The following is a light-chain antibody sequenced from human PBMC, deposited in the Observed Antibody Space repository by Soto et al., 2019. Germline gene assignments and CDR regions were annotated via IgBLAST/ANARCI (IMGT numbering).Light chain of an antibody. CDR2: WAS. CDR1: QSVLYSSNNKNY. V-gene: IGKV4-1*01. J-gene: IGKJ1*01. CDR3: QQYYTTPRT. Sequence: DIVMTQSPDSLAVSLGERATINCKSSQSVLYSSNNKNYLAWYQQKPRQPPKLLIYWASNRESGLPDRFSGGGSGTDFTLTISSLQAEDVTVYYCQQYYTTPRTFGQGTKVEIK.